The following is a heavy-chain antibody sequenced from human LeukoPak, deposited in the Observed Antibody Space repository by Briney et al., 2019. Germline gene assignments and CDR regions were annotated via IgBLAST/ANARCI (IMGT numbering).Heavy chain of an antibody. CDR3: ATALLYCSSTSCYLDY. D-gene: IGHD2-2*01. J-gene: IGHJ4*02. CDR2: FDPEDGET. CDR1: GYTLTELS. Sequence: GASVKVSCKVSGYTLTELSMHWVRQAPGKGLEWMGGFDPEDGETIYAQKFQGRVTMTEDTSTDTAYMELSSLRSEDTAVYYCATALLYCSSTSCYLDYWGQGTLVTVSS. V-gene: IGHV1-24*01.